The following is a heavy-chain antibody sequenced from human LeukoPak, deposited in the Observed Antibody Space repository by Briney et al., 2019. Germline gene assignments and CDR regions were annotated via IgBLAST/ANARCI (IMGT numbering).Heavy chain of an antibody. CDR1: GFTFSSYA. CDR2: ISDSGDST. Sequence: GGSLRLSCAAYGFTFSSYAMSWVRQAPGKGLEWVSSISDSGDSTYYADSGKGRFTISRDNSKNTVYLQMNSLRAEDTAVYYRAKPIMGATRAFDYWGQGTLVTVSS. D-gene: IGHD1-26*01. V-gene: IGHV3-23*01. CDR3: AKPIMGATRAFDY. J-gene: IGHJ4*02.